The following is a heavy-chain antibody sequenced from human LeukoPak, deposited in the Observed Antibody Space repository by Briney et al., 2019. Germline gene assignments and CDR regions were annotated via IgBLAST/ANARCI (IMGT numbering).Heavy chain of an antibody. CDR2: IRYDGSNK. D-gene: IGHD4-17*01. Sequence: PGGSLTLSCAASGITFSSYGMHWVRQAPGKGLEGVAFIRYDGSNKYYVDSVKGRFTISRDNSKNTLYLQMNSLRAEDTAVYYCAKDLSQDYVEQAWGQGTPVTVSS. CDR3: AKDLSQDYVEQA. CDR1: GITFSSYG. J-gene: IGHJ5*02. V-gene: IGHV3-30*02.